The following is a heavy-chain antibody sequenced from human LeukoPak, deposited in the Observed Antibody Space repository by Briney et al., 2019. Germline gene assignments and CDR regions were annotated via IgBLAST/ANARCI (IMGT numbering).Heavy chain of an antibody. Sequence: GASLKISCKGSGFSFTNCWIGWVRQMPGKGLEWMGIIYPGDYDTRYSPSFQGQVTISADKSISTAYLQWSSLKASDTAMYYCARGQVQCGGDCSTIDYWGQGTLVTVSS. J-gene: IGHJ4*02. CDR2: IYPGDYDT. D-gene: IGHD2-21*02. V-gene: IGHV5-51*01. CDR3: ARGQVQCGGDCSTIDY. CDR1: GFSFTNCW.